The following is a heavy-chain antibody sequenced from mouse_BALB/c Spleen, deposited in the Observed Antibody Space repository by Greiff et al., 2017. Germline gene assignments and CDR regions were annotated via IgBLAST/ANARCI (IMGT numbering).Heavy chain of an antibody. CDR3: ARGMGSTRITSDYYAMDY. J-gene: IGHJ4*01. Sequence: EVKLMESGGGLVKPGGSLKLSCAASGFTFSSYAMSWVRQTPEKRLEWVASISSGGSTYYPVSVKGRFTISRDNARNILYLQMSSLRSEDTAMYYCARGMGSTRITSDYYAMDYWGQGTSVTVSS. V-gene: IGHV5-6-5*01. D-gene: IGHD2-4*01. CDR2: ISSGGST. CDR1: GFTFSSYA.